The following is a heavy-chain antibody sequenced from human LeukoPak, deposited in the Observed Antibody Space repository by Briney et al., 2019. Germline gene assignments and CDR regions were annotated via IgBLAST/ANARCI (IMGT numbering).Heavy chain of an antibody. V-gene: IGHV3-23*01. Sequence: GGSLRLSCATSGFTFNNYAMNWIRQAPGKGLEWVSVISGSGGNTHYTDSVKGRFSISRDDSKSTLYLQLNSLRAEDTALYYCARCTGGTCYLPLDYWGQGTLVTVSS. CDR2: ISGSGGNT. D-gene: IGHD2-15*01. CDR1: GFTFNNYA. J-gene: IGHJ4*02. CDR3: ARCTGGTCYLPLDY.